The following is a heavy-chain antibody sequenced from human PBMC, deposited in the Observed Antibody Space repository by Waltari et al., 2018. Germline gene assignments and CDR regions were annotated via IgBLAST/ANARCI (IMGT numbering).Heavy chain of an antibody. D-gene: IGHD6-19*01. J-gene: IGHJ4*02. CDR2: IVPDGSRN. CDR3: ARGDSSGWLFDY. Sequence: EVQLVESGGGLVQPGGSLGLSCAASGFTFSTNWMGWVRQAPGKGLEWVANIVPDGSRNNYVDSVKGRFTISRDNAKNSLSLQMNSLGVEDTAVYYCARGDSSGWLFDYWGQGTLVTVSS. CDR1: GFTFSTNW. V-gene: IGHV3-7*01.